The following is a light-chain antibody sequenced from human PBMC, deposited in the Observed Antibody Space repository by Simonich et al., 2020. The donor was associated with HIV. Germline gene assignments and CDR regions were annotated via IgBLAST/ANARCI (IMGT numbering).Light chain of an antibody. V-gene: IGKV3-15*01. Sequence: EIVMTQSPATLSVSPGERATLSCRASQSVSINLAWYQHKPGQAPRLLISGASTRATGIPARFSGSGSGTDFTLTISSLQSEDFAVYYCQQYNNWPLTFGGGTKVEIK. CDR1: QSVSIN. CDR3: QQYNNWPLT. J-gene: IGKJ4*01. CDR2: GAS.